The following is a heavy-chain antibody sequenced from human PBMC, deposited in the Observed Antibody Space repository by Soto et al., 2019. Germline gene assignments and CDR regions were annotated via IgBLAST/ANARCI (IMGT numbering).Heavy chain of an antibody. CDR3: ARGYLGYCSSTSCRVYYYGMDV. CDR2: INHSGST. V-gene: IGHV4-34*01. D-gene: IGHD2-2*01. J-gene: IGHJ6*02. Sequence: QVQLQQWGAGLLKPSETLSLTCAVYGGSFSGYYWSWIRQPPGKGLEWIGEINHSGSTNYNPSLKSRVTISVDTSKNQFSLKLSSVTAADTAVYYCARGYLGYCSSTSCRVYYYGMDVWGQGTTVTVSS. CDR1: GGSFSGYY.